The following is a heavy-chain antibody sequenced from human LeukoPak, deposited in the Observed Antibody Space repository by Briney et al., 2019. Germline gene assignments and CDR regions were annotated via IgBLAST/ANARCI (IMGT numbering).Heavy chain of an antibody. Sequence: PGGSLRLSCAASGFTFSDYYMSWIRQAPGKALECVSYISSSGSTIYYADSVKGRFTISRDNAKNSLYLQMNSLRAEDTAVYYCARAHDYSNYLFDYGGQGTLVTVSS. CDR1: GFTFSDYY. CDR3: ARAHDYSNYLFDY. D-gene: IGHD4-11*01. V-gene: IGHV3-11*04. CDR2: ISSSGSTI. J-gene: IGHJ4*02.